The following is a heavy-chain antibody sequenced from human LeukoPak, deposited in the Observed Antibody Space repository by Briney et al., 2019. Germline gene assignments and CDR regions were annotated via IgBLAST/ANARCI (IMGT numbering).Heavy chain of an antibody. V-gene: IGHV3-23*01. CDR1: GFTFSSYA. CDR2: ISGSGGST. Sequence: PGGSLRLSCAASGFTFSSYAMSWVRQAPGKGLEWVSAISGSGGSTYYADSVKGRFTISRDNSKNTLYLQMYSLRAEDTAVYYCAKDRAYYYDSSGPFCMNWGQGTLVTVSS. CDR3: AKDRAYYYDSSGPFCMN. D-gene: IGHD3-22*01. J-gene: IGHJ4*02.